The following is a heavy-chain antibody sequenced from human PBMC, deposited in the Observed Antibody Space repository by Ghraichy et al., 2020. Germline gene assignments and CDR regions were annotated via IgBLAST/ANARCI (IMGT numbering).Heavy chain of an antibody. CDR1: GFTFSSNA. Sequence: GGSLRLSCAASGFTFSSNAMTWVRQAPGKGLEWVSVISGSGSSTYYADSVKGRYTISRDNSKNTLYLQINSLRAEDTAVYYCAFRRGFGADTQYYFDYWGQGTLVTVSS. J-gene: IGHJ4*02. D-gene: IGHD3-16*01. CDR3: AFRRGFGADTQYYFDY. V-gene: IGHV3-23*01. CDR2: ISGSGSST.